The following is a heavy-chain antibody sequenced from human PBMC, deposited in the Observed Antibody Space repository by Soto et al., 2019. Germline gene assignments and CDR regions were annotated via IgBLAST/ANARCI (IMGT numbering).Heavy chain of an antibody. CDR2: IWYDGSNK. CDR1: GFTFSSYG. J-gene: IGHJ4*02. D-gene: IGHD5-12*01. CDR3: ARDRVPVEMATFYFDY. Sequence: GGSLRLSCAASGFTFSSYGMHWVRQAPGKGLEWVAVIWYDGSNKYYADSVKGRFTISRDNSKNTLYLQMNSLRAEDTAVYYCARDRVPVEMATFYFDYWGQGXLVTVYS. V-gene: IGHV3-33*01.